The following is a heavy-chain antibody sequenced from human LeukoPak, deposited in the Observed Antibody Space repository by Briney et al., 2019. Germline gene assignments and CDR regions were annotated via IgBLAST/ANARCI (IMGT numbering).Heavy chain of an antibody. J-gene: IGHJ4*02. CDR3: ARGGPPTGDTPDY. D-gene: IGHD7-27*01. V-gene: IGHV1-69*05. CDR1: GGTFSSYA. Sequence: ASVKVSCKASGGTFSSYAISWVRQAPGQGLEWMGGIIPIFGTANYAQKFQGRVTITTDESTSTAYMELSGLRSEDTAVYYCARGGPPTGDTPDYWGQGTLVTVSS. CDR2: IIPIFGTA.